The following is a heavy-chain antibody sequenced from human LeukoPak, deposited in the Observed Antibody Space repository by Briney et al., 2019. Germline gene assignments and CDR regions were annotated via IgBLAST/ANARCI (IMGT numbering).Heavy chain of an antibody. CDR1: GGSISSYY. J-gene: IGHJ5*02. CDR2: IYTSGST. D-gene: IGHD1-1*01. Sequence: SETLSLTCTVSGGSISSYYWSWIRQPAGKGLEWIGRIYTSGSTNYNPSLKSRVTMSVDTSKNQFSLKLSSVTAADTAVYYFARSNVMYNYLDPWGQGTLVTVSS. CDR3: ARSNVMYNYLDP. V-gene: IGHV4-4*07.